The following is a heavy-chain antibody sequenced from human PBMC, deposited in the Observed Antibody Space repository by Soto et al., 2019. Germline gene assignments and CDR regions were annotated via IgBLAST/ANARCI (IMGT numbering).Heavy chain of an antibody. V-gene: IGHV3-23*01. CDR3: AKESVRVGAAARWGWGMDV. CDR2: ISGSGYTT. CDR1: GFTFSSYA. D-gene: IGHD2-15*01. J-gene: IGHJ6*02. Sequence: EVQLLESGGGLVQRGGSLRLSCVASGFTFSSYAMTWVRQAPGEGLEWVSVISGSGYTTFYADSVKGRFTISRDNSKKSMYVQRNDLRAEDTAVDYCAKESVRVGAAARWGWGMDVWGQGTTVTVSS.